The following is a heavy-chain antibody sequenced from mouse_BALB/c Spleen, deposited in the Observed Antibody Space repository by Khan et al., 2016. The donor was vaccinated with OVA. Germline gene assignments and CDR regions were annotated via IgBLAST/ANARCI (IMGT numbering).Heavy chain of an antibody. CDR1: GFTFSSYS. V-gene: IGHV5-6*01. D-gene: IGHD4-1*01. Sequence: EVELVESGGDLVKPGGSLKLSCAASGFTFSSYSMSWVRQIPDKRLEWVATISSAADYTYYPDSVKGRFTISRDNAKNTLYLQMSSLKSEDTAMYYCASHLTGSFAYWGQGTLVTVS. CDR2: ISSAADYT. CDR3: ASHLTGSFAY. J-gene: IGHJ3*01.